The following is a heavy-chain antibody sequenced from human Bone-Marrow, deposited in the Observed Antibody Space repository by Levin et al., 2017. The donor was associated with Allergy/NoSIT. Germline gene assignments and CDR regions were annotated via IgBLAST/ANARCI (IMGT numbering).Heavy chain of an antibody. D-gene: IGHD6-13*01. J-gene: IGHJ4*02. V-gene: IGHV5-51*01. Sequence: KLGESLKISCKGSGYTFIYYWIGWVRQMPGKGLEWMGIIYPGDSDTRYSPSFEGQVTISADKSISTAYLEWSSLRASDSAKYYCARRARGAAPGTQLDYWGQGTLVTVSS. CDR1: GYTFIYYW. CDR2: IYPGDSDT. CDR3: ARRARGAAPGTQLDY.